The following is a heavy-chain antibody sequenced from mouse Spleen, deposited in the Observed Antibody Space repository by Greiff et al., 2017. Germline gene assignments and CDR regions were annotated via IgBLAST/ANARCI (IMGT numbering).Heavy chain of an antibody. CDR2: IDPSDSYT. V-gene: IGHV1-69*01. Sequence: VQLQQPGAELVMPGASVKLSCKASGYTFTSYWMHWVKQRPGQGLEWIGEIDPSDSYTNYNQKFKGKATLTVDKSSSTAYMQLSSLTSEDSAVYYWARVGDYYGSSYDYAMDYWGQGTSVTVSS. D-gene: IGHD1-1*01. J-gene: IGHJ4*01. CDR1: GYTFTSYW. CDR3: ARVGDYYGSSYDYAMDY.